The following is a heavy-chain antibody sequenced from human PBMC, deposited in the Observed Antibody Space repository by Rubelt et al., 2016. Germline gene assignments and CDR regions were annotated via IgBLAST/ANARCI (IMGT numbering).Heavy chain of an antibody. J-gene: IGHJ4*02. CDR1: GFTVSSNY. CDR2: LYTGGSA. Sequence: EVQLVESGGGLIQPGGSLRLSCAASGFTVSSNYMSWVRQAPGEGLEWVSILYTGGSAYYADAGKGGLTISRENSKNTLYLQMNSLRVEDTAGYYCARSRYSYGPLDHWGQGTPVTVSS. CDR3: ARSRYSYGPLDH. V-gene: IGHV3-53*01. D-gene: IGHD5-18*01.